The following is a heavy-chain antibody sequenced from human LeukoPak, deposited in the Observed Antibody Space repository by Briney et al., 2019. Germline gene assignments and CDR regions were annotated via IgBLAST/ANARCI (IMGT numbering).Heavy chain of an antibody. CDR2: IKQDGSEK. J-gene: IGHJ6*02. CDR1: GFTFSSYW. V-gene: IGHV3-7*01. CDR3: ASDSPYYGMDV. Sequence: GGSLRLSCAASGFTFSSYWTSWVRQAPGKGLEWVAIIKQDGSEKYYVDSVKGRFTISRDNAKNTLYLQMSGLRVEDTAVYHCASDSPYYGMDVWGQGTTVTVSS.